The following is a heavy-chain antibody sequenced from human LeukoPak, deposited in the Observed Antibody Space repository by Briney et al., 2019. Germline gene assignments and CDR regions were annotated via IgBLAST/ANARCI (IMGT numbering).Heavy chain of an antibody. J-gene: IGHJ5*02. CDR3: ARHLPTTYYYGSGSYSPDNWFVP. CDR2: IYYSGST. Sequence: SETLSLTCTVSGGSISSYYWSWIRQPPGKGLEWIGYIYYSGSTNYNPSLKSRVTISVDTSKNQFSLKLSSVTAADTAVYYCARHLPTTYYYGSGSYSPDNWFVPWGQGTLVTVSS. V-gene: IGHV4-59*08. D-gene: IGHD3-10*01. CDR1: GGSISSYY.